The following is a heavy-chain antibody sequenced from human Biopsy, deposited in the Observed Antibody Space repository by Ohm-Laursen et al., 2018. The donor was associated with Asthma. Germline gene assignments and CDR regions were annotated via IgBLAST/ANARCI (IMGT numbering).Heavy chain of an antibody. V-gene: IGHV1-18*01. CDR3: ARAVDYSHYYGIDV. D-gene: IGHD3-10*01. CDR1: GYTFNSAG. Sequence: SVKVSCKPSGYTFNSAGITWVRQAPGQGLEWMGWISVYNGNTKVAQKLQDRVTMITDTSTSTAYMELRSLRSNDTAVYFCARAVDYSHYYGIDVWGQGTTVTVS. J-gene: IGHJ6*02. CDR2: ISVYNGNT.